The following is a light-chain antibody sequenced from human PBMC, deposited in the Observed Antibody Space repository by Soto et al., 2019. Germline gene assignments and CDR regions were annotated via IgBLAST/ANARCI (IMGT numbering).Light chain of an antibody. CDR3: QQTSSTPT. CDR1: QSIRRY. CDR2: AAS. J-gene: IGKJ4*01. Sequence: DIQLTQSPSSLSASVGDRVTITCRASQSIRRYLNWYQQKPGKAPKLLIYAASSLQTGVSSRFSGSGSGTDFTLTISNLPPEDCTTYYCQQTSSTPTFGGGTKVEIK. V-gene: IGKV1-39*01.